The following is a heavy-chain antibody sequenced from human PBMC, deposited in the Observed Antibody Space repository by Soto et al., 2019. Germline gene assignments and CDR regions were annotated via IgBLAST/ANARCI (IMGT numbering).Heavy chain of an antibody. Sequence: QITLKESGPTLVKPTQTLTLTCTFSGFSLTTSGVGVGWLRQPPGKALEWLALIYWDDDERYSPSLQSRLTITKDTSKNQVVLTMTNMDPMDTATYYCAHMTTMTTFDYWGQGTLVTVSS. CDR3: AHMTTMTTFDY. CDR2: IYWDDDE. D-gene: IGHD4-17*01. CDR1: GFSLTTSGVG. J-gene: IGHJ4*02. V-gene: IGHV2-5*02.